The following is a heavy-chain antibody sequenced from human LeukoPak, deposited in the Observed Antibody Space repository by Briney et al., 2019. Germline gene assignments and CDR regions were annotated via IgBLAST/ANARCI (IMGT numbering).Heavy chain of an antibody. CDR1: GFTFSSYE. V-gene: IGHV3-48*03. J-gene: IGHJ4*02. CDR3: VKDIDPGIAEAGSHPLLGSRISPYIDK. CDR2: ISSSGSTI. Sequence: GGSLRLSCAASGFTFSSYEMNWVRQAPGKGLEWVSYISSSGSTIYYADSVKGRFTISRDNAKNSLYLQMNSLRPEDTAFYYCVKDIDPGIAEAGSHPLLGSRISPYIDKWGQGTLVTVSS. D-gene: IGHD6-19*01.